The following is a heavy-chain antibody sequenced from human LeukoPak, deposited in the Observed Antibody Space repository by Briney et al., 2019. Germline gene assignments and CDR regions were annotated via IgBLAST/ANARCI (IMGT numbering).Heavy chain of an antibody. D-gene: IGHD4-11*01. J-gene: IGHJ4*02. Sequence: GGSLRLSCAAAGITFSNYWMHWVRQAPGKGLVWVSHIIQDGSRTFYADSVKGRFTISRDNAKNTLYLQMNSLRTEDSGVYYCATDDYRGLGYWGQGTLVTVSS. V-gene: IGHV3-74*01. CDR1: GITFSNYW. CDR2: IIQDGSRT. CDR3: ATDDYRGLGY.